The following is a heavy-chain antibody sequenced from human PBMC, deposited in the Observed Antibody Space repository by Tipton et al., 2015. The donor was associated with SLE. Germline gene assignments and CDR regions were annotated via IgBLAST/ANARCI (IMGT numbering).Heavy chain of an antibody. Sequence: SLRLSCVASGFSFRNYWLLWVRQAPGKGLVWDSRITSDASSSTYADSVKGRFTISRDNAMSTVSLQMNGPRPEDTAVYYCVRRSGSGDFAFDIWGQGIMVNVSS. CDR2: ITSDASSS. CDR1: GFSFRNYW. D-gene: IGHD3-3*01. J-gene: IGHJ3*02. V-gene: IGHV3-74*03. CDR3: VRRSGSGDFAFDI.